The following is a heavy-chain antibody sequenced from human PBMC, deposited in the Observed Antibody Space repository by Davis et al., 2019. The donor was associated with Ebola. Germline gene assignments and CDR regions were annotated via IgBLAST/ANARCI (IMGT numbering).Heavy chain of an antibody. V-gene: IGHV3-7*03. CDR3: ARDDGIRTTDY. J-gene: IGHJ4*02. CDR1: GFTLSSYW. CDR2: INRDGSDK. D-gene: IGHD1-1*01. Sequence: GGSLRLSCAASGFTLSSYWMSWVRQTPGKGLEWVANINRDGSDKYYVDSVRGRFTISRDNAKNSLYLQMNSLRAEDTAVYYCARDDGIRTTDYWGQGTLVSVSS.